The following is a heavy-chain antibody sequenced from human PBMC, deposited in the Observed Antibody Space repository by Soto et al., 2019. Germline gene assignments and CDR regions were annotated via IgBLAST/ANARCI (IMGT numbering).Heavy chain of an antibody. CDR2: IYRSDSDI. CDR1: GYRFTNYW. Sequence: GESLKISCKGSGYRFTNYWIAWVRQRPGKGLEWMGIIYRSDSDIRYSPSFQGQVTISADKSISTAYLQWSSLKASDTAMYYCARHQYGDYFDGMDVWGQGTTVTVSS. J-gene: IGHJ6*02. D-gene: IGHD4-17*01. CDR3: ARHQYGDYFDGMDV. V-gene: IGHV5-51*01.